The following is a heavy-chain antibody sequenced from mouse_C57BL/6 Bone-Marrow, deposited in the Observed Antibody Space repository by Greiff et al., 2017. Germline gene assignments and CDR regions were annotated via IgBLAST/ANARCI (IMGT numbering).Heavy chain of an antibody. V-gene: IGHV1-26*01. Sequence: EVQLQQSGPELVKPGASVKISCKASGYTFTDYYMNWVKQSHGKSLEWIGDINPNNGGTSYNQKFKGKATLTVDKSSSTAYMELRSLTSEDSAFYYCALNWDGDYWGQGTTLTVSS. CDR3: ALNWDGDY. J-gene: IGHJ2*01. D-gene: IGHD4-1*01. CDR1: GYTFTDYY. CDR2: INPNNGGT.